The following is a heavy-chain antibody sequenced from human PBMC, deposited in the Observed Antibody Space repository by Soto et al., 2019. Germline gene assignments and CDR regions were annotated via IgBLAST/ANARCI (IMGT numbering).Heavy chain of an antibody. D-gene: IGHD3-22*01. CDR2: ISSSSYI. J-gene: IGHJ4*02. CDR3: ARDGDLDSSGYPSRPLDY. Sequence: GGSLRLSCAASGFTFSSYSMNWVRQAPGKGLEWVSSISSSSYIYYADSVKGRFTISRDNAKNSLYLQMNSLRAEDTAVYYCARDGDLDSSGYPSRPLDYWGQGTLVTVSS. V-gene: IGHV3-21*01. CDR1: GFTFSSYS.